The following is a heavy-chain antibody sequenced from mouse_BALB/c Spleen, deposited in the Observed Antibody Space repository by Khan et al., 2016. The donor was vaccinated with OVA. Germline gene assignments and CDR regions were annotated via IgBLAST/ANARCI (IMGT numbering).Heavy chain of an antibody. D-gene: IGHD2-14*01. V-gene: IGHV5-9-3*01. J-gene: IGHJ4*01. CDR3: ARPEVRRDYAMDY. CDR2: ISSGGRYA. CDR1: GFTFSSYV. Sequence: EVELVESGGGLVKPGGSLKLSCAASGFTFSSYVMSWVRQTPEKRLEWVATISSGGRYAYYPDSVKGRFTISRDNAKNTLYLQMSSLRSEDTAMYYCARPEVRRDYAMDYWGQGTSVTVSS.